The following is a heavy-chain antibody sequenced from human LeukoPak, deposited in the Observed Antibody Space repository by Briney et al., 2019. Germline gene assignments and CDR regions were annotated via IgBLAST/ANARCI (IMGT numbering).Heavy chain of an antibody. CDR2: ISSSSSYI. Sequence: PGGSLRLYCAASGFTFSSYSMNWVRQAPGKGLEWVSSISSSSSYIYYADSVKGRFTISRDNAKNSLYLQMNSLRAEDTAVYYCAREYCSSTSCYSRNSGYWGQGTLVTVSS. V-gene: IGHV3-21*01. D-gene: IGHD2-2*01. CDR3: AREYCSSTSCYSRNSGY. J-gene: IGHJ4*02. CDR1: GFTFSSYS.